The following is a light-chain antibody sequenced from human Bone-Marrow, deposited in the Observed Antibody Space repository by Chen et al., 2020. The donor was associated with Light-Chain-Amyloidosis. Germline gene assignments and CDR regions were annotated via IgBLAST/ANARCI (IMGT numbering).Light chain of an antibody. J-gene: IGLJ3*02. CDR3: SAYTSSSTLV. V-gene: IGLV2-14*01. Sequence: QSALTQPASVSGSPGQSITISCTGTSSDVGGYKYVSWYQQHPGKAPKLMIYDVSNRPSGVSNRFSGSKSGNAASLTISGLQAEDEADYYCSAYTSSSTLVCGGGTKLTVL. CDR2: DVS. CDR1: SSDVGGYKY.